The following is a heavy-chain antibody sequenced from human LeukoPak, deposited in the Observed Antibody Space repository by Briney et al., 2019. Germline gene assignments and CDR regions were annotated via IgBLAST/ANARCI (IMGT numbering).Heavy chain of an antibody. CDR1: GFTFSSYS. CDR3: ARAGGSTVPHSDY. J-gene: IGHJ4*02. D-gene: IGHD4-17*01. V-gene: IGHV3-21*01. CDR2: ISSSTSYI. Sequence: PGRSLRLSCAASGFTFSSYSMNWIRQAPGKGLEWVSSISSSTSYIYYADSVKGRFTISKDNAKNSLYLQMNSLRAEDTAVYYCARAGGSTVPHSDYWGQGTLVTVSS.